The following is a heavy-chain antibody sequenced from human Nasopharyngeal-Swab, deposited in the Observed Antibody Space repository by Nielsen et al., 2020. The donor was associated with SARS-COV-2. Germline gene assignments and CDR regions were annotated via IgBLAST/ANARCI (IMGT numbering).Heavy chain of an antibody. V-gene: IGHV2-70*01. CDR1: GFPLSASGMC. CDR3: ARMYSTGYYYYGMDV. CDR2: INWDDHK. Sequence: SGATLVKPTQTLTLTCTFSGFPLSASGMCGTWIRQTPGKALEWLALINWDDHKYYSTSLRTRLNISKDTSKNQVVLTMTNMDPVDTGTYYCARMYSTGYYYYGMDVWGQGTTVTVSS. J-gene: IGHJ6*02. D-gene: IGHD3-10*01.